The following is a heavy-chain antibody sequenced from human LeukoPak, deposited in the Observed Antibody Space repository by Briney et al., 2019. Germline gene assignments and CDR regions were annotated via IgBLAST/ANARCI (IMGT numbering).Heavy chain of an antibody. V-gene: IGHV3-23*01. CDR1: GFDLWRYA. CDR3: VRVNYGGNSGYHFDY. Sequence: GGSLRLSCAASGFDLWRYAMSWVRQVPGKGLEWVADISGGGDGTHYADSVQGRFTISRDNSKNSVLLQMGSLRAHDTAVYYCVRVNYGGNSGYHFDYWGPGNLVSVSS. J-gene: IGHJ4*02. D-gene: IGHD4-23*01. CDR2: ISGGGDGT.